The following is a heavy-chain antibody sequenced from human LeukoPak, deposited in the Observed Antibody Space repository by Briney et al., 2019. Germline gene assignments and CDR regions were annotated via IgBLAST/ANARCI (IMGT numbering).Heavy chain of an antibody. CDR2: VYYDGIN. D-gene: IGHD2-15*01. V-gene: IGHV4-39*01. J-gene: IGHJ4*02. CDR1: GGSINNTLFY. CDR3: ARHVGQFEAFDY. Sequence: SETLSLTCTVSGGSINNTLFYWGWIRQPPGKGLEWIGTVYYDGINYSSPSLKSRVATSVDTSKNQFSLKLSSVTAADTAVYYCARHVGQFEAFDYWGQGTLVSVSS.